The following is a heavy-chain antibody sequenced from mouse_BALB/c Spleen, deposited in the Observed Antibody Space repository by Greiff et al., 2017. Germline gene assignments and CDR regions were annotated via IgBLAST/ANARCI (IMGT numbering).Heavy chain of an antibody. CDR2: IRNKANGYTT. D-gene: IGHD2-4*01. V-gene: IGHV7-3*02. J-gene: IGHJ1*01. CDR3: ARDSDYDYDAWYFDV. CDR1: GFTFTDYD. Sequence: EVKLMESGGGLVQPGGSLRLSCATSGFTFTDYDMSWVRQPPGKALEWMGVIRNKANGYTTEYSASVKGRFTISRDNSQSILYLHMNTQRADDSATYYCARDSDYDYDAWYFDVWGAGTTVTVSS.